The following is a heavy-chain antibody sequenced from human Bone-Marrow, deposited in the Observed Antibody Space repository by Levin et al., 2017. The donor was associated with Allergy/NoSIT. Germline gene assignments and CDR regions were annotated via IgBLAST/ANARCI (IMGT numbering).Heavy chain of an antibody. CDR1: GGSISSSSYY. D-gene: IGHD6-19*01. CDR3: ARHPRGYSSGWYGYYYRDV. J-gene: IGHJ6*03. V-gene: IGHV4-39*01. Sequence: SQTLSLTCTVSGGSISSSSYYWGWIRQPPGKGLEWIGSIYYSGSTYYNPSLKSRVTISVDTSKNQFSLKLSSVTAADTAVYYCARHPRGYSSGWYGYYYRDVWGKGTTVTVSS. CDR2: IYYSGST.